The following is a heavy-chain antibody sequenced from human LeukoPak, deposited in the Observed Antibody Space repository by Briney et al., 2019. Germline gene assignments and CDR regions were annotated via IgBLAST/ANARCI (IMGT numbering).Heavy chain of an antibody. Sequence: ASVKVSCKTSGNTFASYTMHWLRQAPGQSLEWMGWINGDNGNTKYSEKFQGRVTITRDTSASSAYMELSSLRSEDTAVYYCARSSSGTYHYWGQGTLVTVSS. V-gene: IGHV1-3*01. CDR2: INGDNGNT. CDR1: GNTFASYT. J-gene: IGHJ4*02. CDR3: ARSSSGTYHY. D-gene: IGHD3-10*01.